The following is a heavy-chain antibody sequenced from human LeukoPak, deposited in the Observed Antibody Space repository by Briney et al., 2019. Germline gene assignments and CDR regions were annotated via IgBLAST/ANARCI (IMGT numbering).Heavy chain of an antibody. CDR3: ARVGGIVAAGLFDY. CDR2: IYTSGST. D-gene: IGHD6-13*01. J-gene: IGHJ4*02. V-gene: IGHV4-61*02. CDR1: GGSISSGSYY. Sequence: SETLSLTCTVSGGSISSGSYYWSWIRQPAGKGLEWIGRIYTSGSTNYNPSLKSRLTMSVDTSKNQFSLKLSFVTAADTAVYYCARVGGIVAAGLFDYWGQGTLVTVSS.